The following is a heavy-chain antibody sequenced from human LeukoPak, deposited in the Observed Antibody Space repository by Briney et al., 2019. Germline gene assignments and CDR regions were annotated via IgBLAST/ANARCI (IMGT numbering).Heavy chain of an antibody. D-gene: IGHD3-9*01. CDR3: ARYYDTLSYMDV. Sequence: TSETLSLTCIVSGDSLISGAHYWSWIRQAPGRGLEWLGYISYSGRTYYNPSVKSRLDISINTSENQFSVKLSSVTAADTAVYYCARYYDTLSYMDVWGKGTTVTVSS. CDR2: ISYSGRT. J-gene: IGHJ6*03. CDR1: GDSLISGAHY. V-gene: IGHV4-30-4*08.